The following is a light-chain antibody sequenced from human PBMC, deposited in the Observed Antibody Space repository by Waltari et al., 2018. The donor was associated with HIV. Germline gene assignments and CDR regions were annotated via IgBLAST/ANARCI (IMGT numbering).Light chain of an antibody. Sequence: QSALTPPASVSGSPGQSITISFTRTISDIGLYDFVSWYRQYPGKAPHLNIFGVTSRPTGVTSRFAGSKSGNTASLTISGLQAEDEADYYCSSLTLTHTVAFGGGTKVTV. J-gene: IGLJ3*02. CDR3: SSLTLTHTVA. V-gene: IGLV2-14*01. CDR2: GVT. CDR1: ISDIGLYDF.